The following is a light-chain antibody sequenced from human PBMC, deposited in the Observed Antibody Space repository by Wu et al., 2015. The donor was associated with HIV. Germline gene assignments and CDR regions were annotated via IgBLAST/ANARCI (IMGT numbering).Light chain of an antibody. CDR3: QQYNDWPIYS. CDR2: GAS. Sequence: EIVLTQSPGTLSLSPGERATLSCRASQSVSSSYLAWYQQKPGQAPRLLIYGASSRPTGIPDRFSGSGSGTDFTLTISRLEPEDFAVYYCQQYNDWPIYSFGQGTKVEIK. J-gene: IGKJ2*03. CDR1: QSVSSSY. V-gene: IGKV3-20*01.